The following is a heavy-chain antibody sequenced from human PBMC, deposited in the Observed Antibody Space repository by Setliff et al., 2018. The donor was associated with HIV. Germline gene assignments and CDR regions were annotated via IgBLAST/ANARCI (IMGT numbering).Heavy chain of an antibody. V-gene: IGHV4-39*07. D-gene: IGHD2-15*01. CDR2: VYNSGIT. Sequence: PSETLSLTCAVSGGSVSSPSYYWGWIRQPPGKGLEWIGSVYNSGITFKNPSLKSRAILSVDTSQNQFSLQLKHVTAADTAIYYCAREQYHFVVDYYYYYGMDVWGQGNTVTVSS. J-gene: IGHJ6*02. CDR3: AREQYHFVVDYYYYYGMDV. CDR1: GGSVSSPSYY.